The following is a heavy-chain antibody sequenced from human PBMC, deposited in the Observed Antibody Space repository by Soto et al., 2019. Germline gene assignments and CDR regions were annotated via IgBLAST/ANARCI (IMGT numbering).Heavy chain of an antibody. D-gene: IGHD4-4*01. CDR3: ARGAYNDYSHWFDP. Sequence: ASVKVSSKATGYSFTRHDINWLRQAAGQGLEWMGWMKPNSGNAVYAQKFQGRVTMTRNTSITTAYIEVTSLKSEDTAVYFCARGAYNDYSHWFDPWGQGTLVTVSS. CDR2: MKPNSGNA. V-gene: IGHV1-8*01. CDR1: GYSFTRHD. J-gene: IGHJ5*02.